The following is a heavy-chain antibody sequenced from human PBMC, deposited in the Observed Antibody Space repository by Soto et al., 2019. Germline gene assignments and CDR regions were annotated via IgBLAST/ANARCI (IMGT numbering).Heavy chain of an antibody. V-gene: IGHV3-30-3*01. CDR1: GFTFSSYS. CDR3: ARVYSSLDYGIDY. D-gene: IGHD6-6*01. Sequence: SGGSLRLSCAAFGFTFSSYSMHWVRQAPGKGLEWVAVISYDGSNKYYADSEKGRFTISRDNSKNTLYLQMNSLTPEDTAVYYCARVYSSLDYGIDYWGQGTLVTVSS. J-gene: IGHJ4*02. CDR2: ISYDGSNK.